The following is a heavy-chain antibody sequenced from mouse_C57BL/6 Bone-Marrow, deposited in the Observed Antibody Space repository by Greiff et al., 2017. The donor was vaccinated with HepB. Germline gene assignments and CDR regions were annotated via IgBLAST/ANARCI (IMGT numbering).Heavy chain of an antibody. J-gene: IGHJ1*03. D-gene: IGHD4-1*01. CDR2: IWGGGST. CDR1: GFSLTSYG. V-gene: IGHV2-9*01. Sequence: QVQLKESGPGLVAPSQCLSISCTVSGFSLTSYGVDWVRQPPGKGLEWLGVIWGGGSTNYKSAHMSRLSISKDNSKSQDYLKMNSLQADDSAMYYCAKRELGYWYFDVWGTETTDTVSS. CDR3: AKRELGYWYFDV.